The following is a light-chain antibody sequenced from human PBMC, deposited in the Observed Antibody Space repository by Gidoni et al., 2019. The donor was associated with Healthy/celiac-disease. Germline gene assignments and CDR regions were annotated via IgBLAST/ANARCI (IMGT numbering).Light chain of an antibody. V-gene: IGKV3-11*01. CDR2: DAS. Sequence: EIVVTQSPATLSLSPGERATLSCRASQSVSSYLAWYKQKPGQAPRLLIYDASNRATGIPARFSGSGSGTDFTLTISSLEPEDFAVYYCQQRSNWPPMYTFGQGTKLEIK. J-gene: IGKJ2*01. CDR3: QQRSNWPPMYT. CDR1: QSVSSY.